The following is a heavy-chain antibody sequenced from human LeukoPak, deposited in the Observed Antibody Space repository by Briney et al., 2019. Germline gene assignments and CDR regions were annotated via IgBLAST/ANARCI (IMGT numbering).Heavy chain of an antibody. V-gene: IGHV4-34*01. CDR1: GGSFSGYY. D-gene: IGHD6-19*01. CDR2: INHSGST. Sequence: SETLSLTCAVYGGSFSGYYWSWIRQPPGKGLEWIGEINHSGSTNYNPSLKSRVTISVDTSKNQFSLKLSTVTAADTAVYYCAGGSYSSGWHLDYWGQGTLVTVSS. J-gene: IGHJ4*02. CDR3: AGGSYSSGWHLDY.